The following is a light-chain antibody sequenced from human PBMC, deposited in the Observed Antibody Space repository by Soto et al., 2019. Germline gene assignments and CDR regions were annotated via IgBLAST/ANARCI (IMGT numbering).Light chain of an antibody. Sequence: QSALSQPASVSGSPGQSITIPCTGSSSDVGSNNLVSWYQQHPGKAPKVMIYEATKRPSGFSNRFSGSKSGNTASLTISGLQAEDEADYYCCSYANIYIWVFGGGTKLTVL. CDR1: SSDVGSNNL. CDR3: CSYANIYIWV. CDR2: EAT. J-gene: IGLJ3*02. V-gene: IGLV2-23*01.